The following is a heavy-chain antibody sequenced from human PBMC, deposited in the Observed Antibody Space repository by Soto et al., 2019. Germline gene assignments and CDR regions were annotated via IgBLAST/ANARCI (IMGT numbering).Heavy chain of an antibody. V-gene: IGHV1-18*01. CDR2: ISAYNGNT. J-gene: IGHJ6*02. CDR1: GYTFTSYG. Sequence: ASVKVSCKASGYTFTSYGISWVRRAPGQGLEWMGWISAYNGNTNYAQKLQSRVTMTTETSTSTANKEQRNLKTDDTAVYYCARVVAVAGIFREGRYYYGMDVWGQGTTVTVS. CDR3: ARVVAVAGIFREGRYYYGMDV. D-gene: IGHD6-19*01.